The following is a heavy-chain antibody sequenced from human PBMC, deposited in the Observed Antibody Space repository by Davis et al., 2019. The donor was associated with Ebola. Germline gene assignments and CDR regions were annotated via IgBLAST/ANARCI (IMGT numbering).Heavy chain of an antibody. Sequence: AASVKVSCKVSGYTFTGYYVNWVRQAPGQGLEWMGRINPNSGGTNYAQKFQGRVTMTRDTSISTAYMELRSLRSDDTAVYYCAREEGDYVSYYFDYWGQGTLVTVSS. CDR2: INPNSGGT. CDR3: AREEGDYVSYYFDY. D-gene: IGHD4-17*01. V-gene: IGHV1-2*06. CDR1: GYTFTGYY. J-gene: IGHJ4*02.